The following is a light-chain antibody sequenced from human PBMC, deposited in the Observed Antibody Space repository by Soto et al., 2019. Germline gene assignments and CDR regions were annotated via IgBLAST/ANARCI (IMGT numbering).Light chain of an antibody. Sequence: DIQMTQSPSTLSASVGDRVTITCRASQNINNWLAWYQQKPVKAPKLLIYDASSLESGVPSRFSGSGSGTEFTLTISSLQPDDFATYYCQQYNSYPWTFGQGTKVDIK. CDR2: DAS. CDR1: QNINNW. V-gene: IGKV1-5*01. CDR3: QQYNSYPWT. J-gene: IGKJ1*01.